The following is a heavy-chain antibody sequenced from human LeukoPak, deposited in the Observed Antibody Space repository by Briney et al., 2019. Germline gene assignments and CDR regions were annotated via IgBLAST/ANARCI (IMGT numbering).Heavy chain of an antibody. Sequence: PSETLSLTCAVYGGSFSGYYWSWIRQPPGKGLEWIGEINHSGSTNYNPSLKSRVTISVDTSKNQFSLKLSSVTDADTAVYYSARPPYSSGLGGNWFDPWGQGTLVTVSS. D-gene: IGHD6-19*01. V-gene: IGHV4-34*01. CDR1: GGSFSGYY. J-gene: IGHJ5*02. CDR2: INHSGST. CDR3: ARPPYSSGLGGNWFDP.